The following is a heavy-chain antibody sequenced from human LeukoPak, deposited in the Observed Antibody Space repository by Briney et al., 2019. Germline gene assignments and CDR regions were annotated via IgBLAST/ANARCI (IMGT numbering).Heavy chain of an antibody. V-gene: IGHV3-21*01. Sequence: GGSLRLSCAASGFTFSPYPMNWVRQAPGKGLEWVSSISNSSDYINYADSLRGRFTISRDNARNSVYLQMNSLRAEDTAVYYCAKDGWVAVAGTLDYWGQGTLVTVSS. J-gene: IGHJ4*02. CDR1: GFTFSPYP. D-gene: IGHD6-19*01. CDR2: ISNSSDYI. CDR3: AKDGWVAVAGTLDY.